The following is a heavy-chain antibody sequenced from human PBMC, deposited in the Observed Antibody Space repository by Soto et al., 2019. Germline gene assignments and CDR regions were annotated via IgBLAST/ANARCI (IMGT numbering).Heavy chain of an antibody. D-gene: IGHD1-26*01. Sequence: GGSLRLPCATSGFTVSRDWMHWVRQAPGKGLVWVSRIYSDSRRTDSADSVKGRFTISRDNAKNTLYLQMHRLRAEDTAVYYCVRDDGGSYYVKWFDVWGQGTLVTVSS. CDR3: VRDDGGSYYVKWFDV. CDR2: IYSDSRRT. CDR1: GFTVSRDW. J-gene: IGHJ5*02. V-gene: IGHV3-74*01.